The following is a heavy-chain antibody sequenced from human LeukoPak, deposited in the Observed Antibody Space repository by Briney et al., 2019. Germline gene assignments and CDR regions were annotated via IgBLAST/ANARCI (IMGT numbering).Heavy chain of an antibody. J-gene: IGHJ4*02. CDR3: ARYGVPDRNYLDN. CDR1: RYTFTAYY. CDR2: INPNSGGA. V-gene: IGHV1-2*02. D-gene: IGHD1-14*01. Sequence: ASVKVSCKASRYTFTAYYMNWVRQAPGQGLEWKGWINPNSGGADYAQKFQGRIRMTRDTSISTAYMDLSRLTSDDTAVYYCARYGVPDRNYLDNWGQGTLVTVSS.